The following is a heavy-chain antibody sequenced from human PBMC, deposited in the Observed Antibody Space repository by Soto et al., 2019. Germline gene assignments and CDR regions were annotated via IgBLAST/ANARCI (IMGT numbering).Heavy chain of an antibody. CDR2: IYYSGST. CDR3: AREVGKNYYYYYGMDV. CDR1: GGSISSGDYY. J-gene: IGHJ6*02. D-gene: IGHD2-2*01. Sequence: SETLSLTCTVSGGSISSGDYYWSWIRHPPGKGLEWIGYIYYSGSTYYNPSLKSRVTISVDTSKNQFSLKLSSVTAADTAVYYCAREVGKNYYYYYGMDVWGQGTTVTVSS. V-gene: IGHV4-30-4*01.